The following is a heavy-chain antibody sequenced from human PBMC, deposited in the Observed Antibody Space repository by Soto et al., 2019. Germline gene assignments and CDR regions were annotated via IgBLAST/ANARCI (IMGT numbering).Heavy chain of an antibody. CDR1: GGSISSGHYS. D-gene: IGHD1-1*01. J-gene: IGHJ5*02. CDR2: IYYSGST. V-gene: IGHV4-30-4*01. CDR3: ARDLKISADWNGSWFDP. Sequence: SETLSLTCTVSGGSISSGHYSRSCFRQHPGKGLEWIGYIYYSGSTSYNPSLRSRATISVDTSKNQFSLKLTSVTAADTAVYYCARDLKISADWNGSWFDPLVQGNLDTVS.